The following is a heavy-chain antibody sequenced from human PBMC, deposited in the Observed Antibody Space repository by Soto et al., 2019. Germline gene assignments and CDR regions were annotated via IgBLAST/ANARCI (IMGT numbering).Heavy chain of an antibody. D-gene: IGHD7-27*01. J-gene: IGHJ4*02. CDR1: GFSFRSYG. CDR2: IWHDGNNK. CDR3: ARDRLTGTAEWHSLDS. V-gene: IGHV3-33*01. Sequence: GGSLRLSCAASGFSFRSYGMTWVRQAPGKGLEWVAVIWHDGNNKYHADSVQGRFTVSRDNSKNTLYLQMNYLGPEDTAVYYCARDRLTGTAEWHSLDSWGQGTQVTVSS.